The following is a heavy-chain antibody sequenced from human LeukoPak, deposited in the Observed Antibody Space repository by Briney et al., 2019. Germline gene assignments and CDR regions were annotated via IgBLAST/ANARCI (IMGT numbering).Heavy chain of an antibody. D-gene: IGHD2-21*02. J-gene: IGHJ4*02. CDR1: GFTFNNAW. Sequence: PGGSLRLSCAASGFTFNNAWMSWVRQAPGKGLEWLATISRDGKRQFYTDSVKGRFTISRDDSRNTLYLQMNSLRPEDTAVYYCARDRLNRAYCGNDCYSAAFDYWGQGTLVTVSS. CDR3: ARDRLNRAYCGNDCYSAAFDY. CDR2: ISRDGKRQ. V-gene: IGHV3-30*03.